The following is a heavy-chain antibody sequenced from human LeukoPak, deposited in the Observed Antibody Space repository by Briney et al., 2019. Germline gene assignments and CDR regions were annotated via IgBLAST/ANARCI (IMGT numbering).Heavy chain of an antibody. J-gene: IGHJ4*02. CDR1: GGSISSSSYY. V-gene: IGHV4-39*01. CDR3: AHLGVTITVVVK. Sequence: SETLSLTCTVSGGSISSSSYYWGWIRQPPGKGLEWIGSIYYSGTTYYNPSLKSRVTISQDTSKKQLSLKLSSVTAADTAVYYCAHLGVTITVVVKWGQGTLVTVSS. CDR2: IYYSGTT. D-gene: IGHD3-22*01.